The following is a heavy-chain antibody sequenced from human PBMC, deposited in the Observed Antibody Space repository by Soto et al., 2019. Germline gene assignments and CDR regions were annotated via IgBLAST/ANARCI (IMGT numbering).Heavy chain of an antibody. CDR1: GFTFSDYY. Sequence: QVQLVESGGGLVKPGGSLRLSCAASGFTFSDYYMSWIRQAPGKGLEWLSYISSSESTIYYADSVRGRFTISRDNAKNALYLQMNSLRAEDTAVYYCARDYTAVAATLGYWGQGTLVTVSS. CDR3: ARDYTAVAATLGY. CDR2: ISSSESTI. J-gene: IGHJ4*02. V-gene: IGHV3-11*01. D-gene: IGHD6-19*01.